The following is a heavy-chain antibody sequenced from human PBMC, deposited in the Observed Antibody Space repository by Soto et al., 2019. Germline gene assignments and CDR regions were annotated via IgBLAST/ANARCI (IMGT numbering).Heavy chain of an antibody. D-gene: IGHD6-6*01. CDR2: IDPSDSYT. Sequence: PGDSLKISCRCSGYIFSSYVISWVRQMPGKGLEWMGRIDPSDSYTNYSPSFQGHVTISADKSISTAYLQWSSLKASDTAMYYCARIDRITVRPSPDVWGQGTKVTVSS. V-gene: IGHV5-10-1*01. CDR3: ARIDRITVRPSPDV. J-gene: IGHJ6*02. CDR1: GYIFSSYV.